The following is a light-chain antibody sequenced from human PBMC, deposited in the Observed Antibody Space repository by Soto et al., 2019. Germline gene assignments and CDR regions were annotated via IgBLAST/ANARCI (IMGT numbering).Light chain of an antibody. V-gene: IGKV3-15*01. CDR2: GAS. Sequence: DIVMTQSPAILSVSLGERATLSCLASQSISGNLAWYQQRSGQAPRLLIYGASTRSTGVPARFSGSGSGTAFTLTNSSLQSDDFVVHYCQQYKSCPPLTFGGGTKVE. CDR1: QSISGN. J-gene: IGKJ4*01. CDR3: QQYKSCPPLT.